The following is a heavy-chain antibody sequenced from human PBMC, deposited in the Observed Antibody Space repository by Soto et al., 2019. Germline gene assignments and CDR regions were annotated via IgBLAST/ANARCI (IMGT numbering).Heavy chain of an antibody. CDR1: GGSISSGGYY. Sequence: PSETLSLTCTVSGGSISSGGYYWSWIRQHPGKGLEWIGYIYYSGSTYYNPSLKSRVTISVDTSKNQFSLKLSSVTAADTAVYYCARAGGNAGMGIDYWGQGTLVTVSS. J-gene: IGHJ4*02. V-gene: IGHV4-31*03. CDR2: IYYSGST. CDR3: ARAGGNAGMGIDY. D-gene: IGHD2-8*02.